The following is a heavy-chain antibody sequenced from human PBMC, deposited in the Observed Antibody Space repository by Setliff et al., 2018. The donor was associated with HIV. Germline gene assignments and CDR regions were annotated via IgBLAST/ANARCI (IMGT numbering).Heavy chain of an antibody. V-gene: IGHV4-4*07. J-gene: IGHJ3*01. CDR2: IHTSGST. CDR3: ARDRIEVVVDGPHDVFDV. D-gene: IGHD2-15*01. CDR1: GDSFGYYY. Sequence: SETLSLTCTVSGDSFGYYYWSWIRQPAGRGLAWMGRIHTSGSTNYNPSLTSRFTLSVDTSKNQFFLKLTSLSAADTAVYYCARDRIEVVVDGPHDVFDVWGRGTTVTVSS.